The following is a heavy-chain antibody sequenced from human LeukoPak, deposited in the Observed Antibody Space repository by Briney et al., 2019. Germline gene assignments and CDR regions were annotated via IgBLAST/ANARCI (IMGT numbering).Heavy chain of an antibody. V-gene: IGHV3-74*01. CDR2: INTDGRTT. Sequence: GGSLRLSCAASGFTFRTYWMHWVRQAPGKGLVWVSRINTDGRTTNYADSVKGRFTISRDNAKNTLYLQMNSLRVEDTAVYYCARGRPHGNDYWGQGTLVTVSS. D-gene: IGHD4-23*01. CDR1: GFTFRTYW. J-gene: IGHJ4*02. CDR3: ARGRPHGNDY.